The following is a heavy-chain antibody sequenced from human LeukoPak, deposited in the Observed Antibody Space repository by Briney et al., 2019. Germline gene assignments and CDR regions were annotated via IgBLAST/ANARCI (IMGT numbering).Heavy chain of an antibody. Sequence: GGSLRLSCAASGFTFSSYWISWVRQAPGKGLEWVAIIKQDGSDEYYADSVKGRFTISRDNSKNTLYLQMNSLRAEDTAVYYCARDLRDFWSGYYSLYYYYYGMDVWGQGTTVTVSS. D-gene: IGHD3-3*01. J-gene: IGHJ6*02. CDR2: IKQDGSDE. V-gene: IGHV3-7*01. CDR1: GFTFSSYW. CDR3: ARDLRDFWSGYYSLYYYYYGMDV.